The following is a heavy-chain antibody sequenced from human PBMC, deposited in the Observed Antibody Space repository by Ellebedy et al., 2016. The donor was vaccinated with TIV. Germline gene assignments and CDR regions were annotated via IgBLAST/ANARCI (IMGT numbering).Heavy chain of an antibody. D-gene: IGHD2-2*01. CDR1: GGTFSSYA. Sequence: SVKVSCXASGGTFSSYAISWVRQAPGQGLEWMGGIIPIFGTANYAQKFQGRVTITADESTSTAYMELSSLRSEDTAVYYCARSLWVVPAAMTFDPWGQGTLVTVSS. V-gene: IGHV1-69*13. CDR3: ARSLWVVPAAMTFDP. CDR2: IIPIFGTA. J-gene: IGHJ5*02.